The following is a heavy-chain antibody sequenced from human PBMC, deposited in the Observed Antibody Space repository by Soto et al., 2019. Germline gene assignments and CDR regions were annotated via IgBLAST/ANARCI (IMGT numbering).Heavy chain of an antibody. D-gene: IGHD3-16*02. Sequence: PGGSLSLSSAGAGFTFNDAWMNWVRQAPGKGLEWVGRIKSESAGGTTAYAAPVKGRFTISRDDSKNTVYLQMNSLRTEDTALYYCMTDRQYRPAYCGQGT. J-gene: IGHJ4*02. CDR2: IKSESAGGTT. CDR1: GFTFNDAW. V-gene: IGHV3-15*07. CDR3: MTDRQYRPAY.